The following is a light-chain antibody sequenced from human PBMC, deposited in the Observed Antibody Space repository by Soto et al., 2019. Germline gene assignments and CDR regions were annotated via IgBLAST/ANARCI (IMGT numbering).Light chain of an antibody. J-gene: IGLJ2*01. V-gene: IGLV2-23*02. CDR2: EVS. CDR3: CSYAGSSTIVV. Sequence: QSALTQPASVSGSPGQSITISCTGTSSDVGSYNLVSWYQQHPGKAPKIMIYEVSKRPSGVSNRFSGSKSGNTASLTISGLQAEDEADYYCCSYAGSSTIVVFGGGTKLTVL. CDR1: SSDVGSYNL.